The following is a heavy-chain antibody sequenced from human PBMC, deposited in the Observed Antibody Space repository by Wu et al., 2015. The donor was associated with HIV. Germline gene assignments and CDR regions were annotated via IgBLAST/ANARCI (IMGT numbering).Heavy chain of an antibody. V-gene: IGHV1-18*01. D-gene: IGHD1-1*01. CDR3: VRDQQVGQLEYYHYYVVDV. Sequence: QVQLVQSGAEVKKPGASVKVSCKASGYTFTSYGISWVRQAPGQGLEWMGWISAYNGNTNYAQKLQGRVTMTTDTLHEHTPTVGPGGRLRSDDTAVYYCVRDQQVGQLEYYHYYVVDVVGRTDRRSPS. J-gene: IGHJ6*02. CDR2: ISAYNGNT. CDR1: GYTFTSYG.